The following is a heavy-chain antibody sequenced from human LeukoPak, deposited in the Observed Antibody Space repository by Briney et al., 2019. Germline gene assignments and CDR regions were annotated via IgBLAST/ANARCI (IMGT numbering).Heavy chain of an antibody. Sequence: GGSRRLSCAASGFTVRSNYMGWVRQAPGKGLEWVSVIYSGGSTYYADSVKGRFTISRDNSKNTLYLQMNSLRAEDTAVYYCATNSGYDLVYYYYGMDVWGQGTTVTVSS. J-gene: IGHJ6*02. CDR2: IYSGGST. D-gene: IGHD5-12*01. CDR3: ATNSGYDLVYYYYGMDV. V-gene: IGHV3-66*01. CDR1: GFTVRSNY.